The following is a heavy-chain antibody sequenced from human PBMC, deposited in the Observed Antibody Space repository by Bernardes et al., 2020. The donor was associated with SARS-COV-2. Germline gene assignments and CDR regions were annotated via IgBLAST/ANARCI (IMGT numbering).Heavy chain of an antibody. D-gene: IGHD3-3*01. J-gene: IGHJ4*02. V-gene: IGHV3-66*04. CDR2: IYSGGST. Sequence: GGSLRLSCAASGFTVSSNYMSWVRQAPGKGLEWVSVIYSGGSTYYADSVKGRFTISRDNSKNTLYLQMNSLRAEDTAVYYCARLRRGDFWCASYFDSWGQGILVTVSS. CDR1: GFTVSSNY. CDR3: ARLRRGDFWCASYFDS.